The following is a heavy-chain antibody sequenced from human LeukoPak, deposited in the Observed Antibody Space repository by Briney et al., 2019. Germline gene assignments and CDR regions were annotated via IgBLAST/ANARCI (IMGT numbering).Heavy chain of an antibody. CDR1: GYTFTSYG. J-gene: IGHJ6*02. V-gene: IGHV1-18*04. CDR3: ARHEYYYGMDV. Sequence: ASVKVSCKASGYTFTSYGISWVRQAPGQGLEWMGWISAYNGNTNYAQKLQGRVTKTTDTSTSTAYMELRSLRSDDTAVYYCARHEYYYGMDVWGQGTTVTVSS. CDR2: ISAYNGNT.